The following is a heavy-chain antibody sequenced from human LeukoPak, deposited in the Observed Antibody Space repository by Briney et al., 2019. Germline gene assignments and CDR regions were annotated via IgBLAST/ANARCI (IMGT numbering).Heavy chain of an antibody. CDR2: IYYSGST. CDR3: ARSRRVYYYYMDV. Sequence: SETLSLTCTVSGGSISSYYWSWIRQPPGKGLEWIGYIYYSGSTNYNPSLKSRVTISVDMSKNQFSLKLSSVTAADTAVYYCARSRRVYYYYMDVWGKGTTVTISS. CDR1: GGSISSYY. J-gene: IGHJ6*03. V-gene: IGHV4-59*01.